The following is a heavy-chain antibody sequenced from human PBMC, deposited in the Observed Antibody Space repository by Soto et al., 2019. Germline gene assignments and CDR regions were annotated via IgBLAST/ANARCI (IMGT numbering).Heavy chain of an antibody. Sequence: PSETLSLTCTVSGDSISSYYWSWIRQPPGKGLEWIGRIYASGSTNYNPSLKSRVTMSVDTSKNQLSLKLTSVTAADTAVYFCARDSTMVGGLITSRWFDPWGQGTLVTVSS. CDR1: GDSISSYY. D-gene: IGHD3-10*01. CDR3: ARDSTMVGGLITSRWFDP. V-gene: IGHV4-4*07. CDR2: IYASGST. J-gene: IGHJ5*02.